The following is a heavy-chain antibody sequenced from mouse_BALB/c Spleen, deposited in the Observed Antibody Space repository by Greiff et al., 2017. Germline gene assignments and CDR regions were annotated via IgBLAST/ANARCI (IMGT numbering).Heavy chain of an antibody. D-gene: IGHD1-1*01. V-gene: IGHV1-5*01. CDR1: GYSFTSYW. CDR2: IYPGNSDT. Sequence: VQLQQSGTVLARPGASVKMSSKASGYSFTSYWMHWVKQRPGQGLEWIGAIYPGNSDTSYNQKFKGKAKLTAVTSASTAYMELSSLTNEDSAVYYCTRAILRSLFDYWGQGTTLTVSS. J-gene: IGHJ2*01. CDR3: TRAILRSLFDY.